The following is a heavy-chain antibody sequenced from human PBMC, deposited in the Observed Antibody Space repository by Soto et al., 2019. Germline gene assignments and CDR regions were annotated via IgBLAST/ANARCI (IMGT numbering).Heavy chain of an antibody. CDR3: AKEGIRGVIPLYYYYYYGMDV. D-gene: IGHD3-10*01. CDR1: GFTFSSYG. Sequence: QVQLVESGGGVVQPGRSLRLSCAASGFTFSSYGMHWVRQAPGKGLEWVAVISYDGSNKYYADSVKGRFTISRVNSKNTLYLQMNSLRAEDTAVYYCAKEGIRGVIPLYYYYYYGMDVWGQGTTVTVSS. CDR2: ISYDGSNK. J-gene: IGHJ6*02. V-gene: IGHV3-30*18.